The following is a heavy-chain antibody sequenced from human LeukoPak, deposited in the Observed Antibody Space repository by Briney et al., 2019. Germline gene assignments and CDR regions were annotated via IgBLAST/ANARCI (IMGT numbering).Heavy chain of an antibody. Sequence: GGSLRLSCAASGFTFSNYGMHWVRQAPGKGLEWVAVISYDGRNIHYPDSVKGRFTISRDISTDTLWLQMDSLRTEDTAVYYCAKGPLRGTAAAIDYWGQGTLVTVSS. CDR3: AKGPLRGTAAAIDY. CDR1: GFTFSNYG. D-gene: IGHD2-2*01. CDR2: ISYDGRNI. V-gene: IGHV3-30*18. J-gene: IGHJ4*02.